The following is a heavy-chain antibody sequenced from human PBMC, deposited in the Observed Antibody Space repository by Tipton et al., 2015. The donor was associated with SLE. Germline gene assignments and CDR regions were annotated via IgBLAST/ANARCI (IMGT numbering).Heavy chain of an antibody. V-gene: IGHV3-9*01. CDR3: AKELQLFQYYFDQ. J-gene: IGHJ4*02. Sequence: QLVQSGGGLVQPGGSLRLSCVASGFNLDDYTMHWVRQAPTKGLEWVSGITWNSFWIDYVDSVKGRFTISRDNAKNSLYLQMNSLRPEDTAFYYCAKELQLFQYYFDQWGQGTLVTVSS. CDR2: ITWNSFWI. CDR1: GFNLDDYT. D-gene: IGHD3-10*01.